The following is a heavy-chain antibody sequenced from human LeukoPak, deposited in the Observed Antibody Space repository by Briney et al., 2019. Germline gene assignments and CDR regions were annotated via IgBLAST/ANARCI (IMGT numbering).Heavy chain of an antibody. D-gene: IGHD3-10*01. Sequence: SETLSLTCTVSGGSISSTSHYWGWIRQPPGKGLEWIGSVYYNGGTYYNPSLKSRVTISVDTSKSQFSLKLNSVTAADDTAVYYCARGHLWFSRFDPWGHGILVTVSS. CDR3: ARGHLWFSRFDP. CDR1: GGSISSTSHY. CDR2: VYYNGGT. V-gene: IGHV4-39*01. J-gene: IGHJ5*02.